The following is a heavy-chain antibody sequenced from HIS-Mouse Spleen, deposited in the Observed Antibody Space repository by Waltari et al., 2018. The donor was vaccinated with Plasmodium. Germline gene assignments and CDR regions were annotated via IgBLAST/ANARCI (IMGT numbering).Heavy chain of an antibody. CDR3: ARGSAGDAFDI. CDR2: ASPYNGNT. Sequence: QVQLVQSGAEVKKPGASVKVSCKASGYTVPSYGISWVRQDHGQGVEWMGWASPYNGNTNFAQKLQGRVTMTTDTSTRTAYMELRSLRSDYTAVYYCARGSAGDAFDIWGQGTMVTVSS. D-gene: IGHD6-19*01. V-gene: IGHV1-18*01. J-gene: IGHJ3*02. CDR1: GYTVPSYG.